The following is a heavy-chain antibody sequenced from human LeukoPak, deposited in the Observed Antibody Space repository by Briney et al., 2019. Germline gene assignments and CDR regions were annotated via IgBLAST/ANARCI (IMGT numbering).Heavy chain of an antibody. J-gene: IGHJ6*03. V-gene: IGHV3-15*01. Sequence: GGSLRLSCAASGFTFSNAWMSWVRQAPGKGLEWVGRIKSKTDGGTTDYAAPVKGRFTISRDDSKNTLYLQMNSLKTEDTAVYYCTTDPSQYGGPRYYYYYMDVWGKGTTVTVSS. CDR1: GFTFSNAW. D-gene: IGHD4-23*01. CDR3: TTDPSQYGGPRYYYYYMDV. CDR2: IKSKTDGGTT.